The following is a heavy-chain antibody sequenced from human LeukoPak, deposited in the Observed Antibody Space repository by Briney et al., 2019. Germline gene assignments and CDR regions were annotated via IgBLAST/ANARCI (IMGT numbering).Heavy chain of an antibody. CDR3: AKEYYDILTGYYEGSYYFDY. CDR2: INTDGSST. V-gene: IGHV3-74*01. J-gene: IGHJ4*02. Sequence: PGGSLRLSCAASGFTFSSYWMHWVRQAPGKGLVWVSRINTDGSSTSYADSVKGRFTISRDNAKNTLYLQMNSLRAEDTAVYYCAKEYYDILTGYYEGSYYFDYWGQGTLVTVSS. CDR1: GFTFSSYW. D-gene: IGHD3-9*01.